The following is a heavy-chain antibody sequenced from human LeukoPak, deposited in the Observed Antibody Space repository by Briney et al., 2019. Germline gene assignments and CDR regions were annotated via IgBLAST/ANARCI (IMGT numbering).Heavy chain of an antibody. J-gene: IGHJ4*02. D-gene: IGHD6-6*01. CDR3: AKASLTARPVDY. Sequence: GGSLRLSCAASGFIFSSYAMSWVRQTPARGLEWVSSLRGDGETFYADSVKGRFTISRDNSKNTLYLQMNSLRAEDTAVYYCAKASLTARPVDYWGQGTLVTVSS. CDR1: GFIFSSYA. V-gene: IGHV3-23*01. CDR2: LRGDGET.